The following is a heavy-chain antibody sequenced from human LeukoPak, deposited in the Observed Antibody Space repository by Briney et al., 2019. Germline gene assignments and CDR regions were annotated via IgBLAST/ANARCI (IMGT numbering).Heavy chain of an antibody. CDR1: GFTFSSYA. CDR2: ISGSGGGT. V-gene: IGHV3-23*01. D-gene: IGHD6-19*01. J-gene: IGHJ4*02. Sequence: PGGSQRLSCAASGFTFSSYAMSWVRQAPGKGLEWVSAISGSGGGTYYADSVKGRFTISRDNSKNTLYLQMNSLRAEDTAVYYCAKVASSGWGYFDYWGQGTLVTVSS. CDR3: AKVASSGWGYFDY.